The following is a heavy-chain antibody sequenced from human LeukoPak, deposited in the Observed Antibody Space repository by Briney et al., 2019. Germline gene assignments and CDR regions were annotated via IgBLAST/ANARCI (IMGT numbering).Heavy chain of an antibody. Sequence: PSQSLSPACPLAARSITSGGYGCSWIRQIPGKGLEWIEYSYYSGTPSSNPSLKSRLTISLDTSEHQSSLKLSSGTAADTAVYFCASGSTGDTSNTWGQGTLVTVS. CDR2: SYYSGTP. CDR3: ASGSTGDTSNT. V-gene: IGHV4-31*03. J-gene: IGHJ5*02. D-gene: IGHD7-27*01. CDR1: ARSITSGGYG.